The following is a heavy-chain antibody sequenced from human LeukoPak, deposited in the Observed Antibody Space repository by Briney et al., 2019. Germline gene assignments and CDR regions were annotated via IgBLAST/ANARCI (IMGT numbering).Heavy chain of an antibody. J-gene: IGHJ5*02. CDR3: ARDLIAARPGWFDP. V-gene: IGHV1-18*01. Sequence: ASVNVSCKASGYTFTTYGINWVRQAPGQGLEWMGWISAYNGNTNYAQNLQGRVTLTTDTSASTAYMELRSLRSDDTAVYYCARDLIAARPGWFDPWGQGTLVTVSS. CDR1: GYTFTTYG. CDR2: ISAYNGNT. D-gene: IGHD6-6*01.